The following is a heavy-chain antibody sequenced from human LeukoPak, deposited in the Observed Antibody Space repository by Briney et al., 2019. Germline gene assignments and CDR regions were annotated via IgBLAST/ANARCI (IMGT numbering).Heavy chain of an antibody. CDR3: ASLRFLEWLLYPWFDP. CDR2: IYYSGST. CDR1: GSSISSSSYY. Sequence: KPSETLSLTCTVSGSSISSSSYYWGWIRQPPGKGLEWIGSIYYSGSTYYNPSLKSRVTISVDTSKNQFSLKLSSVTAADTAVYYCASLRFLEWLLYPWFDPWGQGTLVTVSS. V-gene: IGHV4-39*01. J-gene: IGHJ5*02. D-gene: IGHD3-3*01.